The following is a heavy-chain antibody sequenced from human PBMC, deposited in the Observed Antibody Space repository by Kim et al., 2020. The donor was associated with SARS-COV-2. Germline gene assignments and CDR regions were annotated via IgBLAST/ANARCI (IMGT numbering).Heavy chain of an antibody. J-gene: IGHJ5*02. V-gene: IGHV3-30*18. CDR3: AKDWDASGGYYDP. CDR2: ISKDGRNE. CDR1: GFTFSWYG. D-gene: IGHD3-10*01. Sequence: GVSLRLSCAASGFTFSWYGMPWVRQAPGKGLEWVALISKDGRNEYYTDSVQGRFTISRNNSKNTLYLQMSSLRGDDTALYYCAKDWDASGGYYDPWGQG.